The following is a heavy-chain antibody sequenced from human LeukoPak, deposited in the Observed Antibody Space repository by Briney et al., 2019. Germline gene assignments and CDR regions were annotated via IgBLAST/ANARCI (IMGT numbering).Heavy chain of an antibody. Sequence: GGSLRLSCAASGFTFSGYTMNWVRQAPGKGLEWVSSVSSSSSYIYYADSVKGRFTISRDNAENSLYLQMNSLRAEDTAVYYCARRSKAVAESYYYFAMDVWGQGTTVNVSS. D-gene: IGHD6-19*01. CDR2: VSSSSSYI. V-gene: IGHV3-21*01. CDR3: ARRSKAVAESYYYFAMDV. CDR1: GFTFSGYT. J-gene: IGHJ6*02.